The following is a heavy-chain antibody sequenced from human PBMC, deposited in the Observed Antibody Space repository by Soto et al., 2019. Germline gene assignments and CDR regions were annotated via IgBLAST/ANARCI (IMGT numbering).Heavy chain of an antibody. J-gene: IGHJ4*02. V-gene: IGHV3-23*01. Sequence: PGGSLRLSCAASGFTFSSYAMSWVRQAPGKGLEWVSAISGSGGSTYYADSVKGRFTISRDNSKNTLYLQMNSLRAEDTAVYYCAKPNYGSGSYYIDYWGQGTLVTVSS. CDR1: GFTFSSYA. D-gene: IGHD3-10*01. CDR2: ISGSGGST. CDR3: AKPNYGSGSYYIDY.